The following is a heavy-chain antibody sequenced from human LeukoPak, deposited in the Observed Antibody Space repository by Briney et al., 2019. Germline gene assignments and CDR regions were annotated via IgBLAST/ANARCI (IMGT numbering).Heavy chain of an antibody. Sequence: GGSLRLSCAASGFTVSSNYMSWVRQAPGKGLEWVSVIYSGGSTYYADSVTGRFTISRANSKNTPYLQMNSLRAEDTAVYYCARDEGSGYSYGFFDYWGQGTLVTVSS. V-gene: IGHV3-53*01. CDR3: ARDEGSGYSYGFFDY. J-gene: IGHJ4*02. D-gene: IGHD5-18*01. CDR2: IYSGGST. CDR1: GFTVSSNY.